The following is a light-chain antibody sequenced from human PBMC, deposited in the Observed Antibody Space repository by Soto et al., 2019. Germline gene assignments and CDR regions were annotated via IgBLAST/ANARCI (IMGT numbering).Light chain of an antibody. Sequence: QSVLTQPPSVSGAPGQRVTISCTGSSSNIGAGYDVHWYQQLPGTAPKLLIYGNSNRPSGVPDRFSGSKSGTSASLAITGLQAEDEADYYCPSYDSSLSGFVFGGGTKLTVL. V-gene: IGLV1-40*01. J-gene: IGLJ2*01. CDR2: GNS. CDR3: PSYDSSLSGFV. CDR1: SSNIGAGYD.